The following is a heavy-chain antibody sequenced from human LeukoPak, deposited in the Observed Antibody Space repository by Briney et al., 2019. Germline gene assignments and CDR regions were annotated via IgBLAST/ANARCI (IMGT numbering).Heavy chain of an antibody. J-gene: IGHJ5*02. V-gene: IGHV1-8*01. Sequence: ASVKVSCKASGYTFTSYDINWVRQATGQGLEWMGWMNPNSGNTGYAQKFQGRVTMTRNTSISTAYMELSSLRSEDTAVYYCATVVGAYNDWFDPWGQGTLVTVSS. D-gene: IGHD1-26*01. CDR3: ATVVGAYNDWFDP. CDR1: GYTFTSYD. CDR2: MNPNSGNT.